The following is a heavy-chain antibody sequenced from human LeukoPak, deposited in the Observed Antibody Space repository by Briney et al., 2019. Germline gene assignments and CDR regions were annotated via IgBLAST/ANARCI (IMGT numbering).Heavy chain of an antibody. J-gene: IGHJ4*02. CDR2: ISYDGSNK. D-gene: IGHD3-22*01. V-gene: IGHV3-30-3*01. CDR3: AKGIQYYYDSSVYWAFDY. Sequence: GRSLRLSCAASGFTFSSYAMHWVRQAPGKGLEWVAVISYDGSNKYYADSVKGRFTISRDKSKNTLYLQMNSLRAEDTAVYSCAKGIQYYYDSSVYWAFDYWGRGTLVTVSS. CDR1: GFTFSSYA.